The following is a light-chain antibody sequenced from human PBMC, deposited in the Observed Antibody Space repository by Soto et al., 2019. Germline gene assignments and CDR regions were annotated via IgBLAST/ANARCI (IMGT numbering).Light chain of an antibody. Sequence: EIVMTQSPATLSLSPGERATLSCRASQSVTTNVAWYQQKPGLPPRLLIYGASTRTIATPARFSGSGSGTEFTLTISNLQSEDFATYSCQQTYRTPLTFGGGTKVDI. CDR3: QQTYRTPLT. V-gene: IGKV3-15*01. CDR1: QSVTTN. J-gene: IGKJ4*01. CDR2: GAS.